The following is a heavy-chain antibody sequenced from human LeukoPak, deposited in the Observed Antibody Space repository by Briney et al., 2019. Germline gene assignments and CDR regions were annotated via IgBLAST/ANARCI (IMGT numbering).Heavy chain of an antibody. CDR2: IIPIFGTA. Sequence: GASVKVSCKASGGTFSSYAISWVRQAPGQGLEWMGGIIPIFGTANYAQKFQGRVTITADKSTSTAYMELSSLRSEDTAVYYCARADDRIAVAGMSYFQHWGQGTLVTVSS. CDR1: GGTFSSYA. CDR3: ARADDRIAVAGMSYFQH. V-gene: IGHV1-69*06. J-gene: IGHJ1*01. D-gene: IGHD6-19*01.